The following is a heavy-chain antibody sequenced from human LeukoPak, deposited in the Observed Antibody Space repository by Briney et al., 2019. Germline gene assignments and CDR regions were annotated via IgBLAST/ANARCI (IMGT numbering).Heavy chain of an antibody. D-gene: IGHD3-22*01. CDR3: ARGYYDSSGYSFDP. V-gene: IGHV1-2*02. CDR1: VYTFTGYY. CDR2: INPNSGGT. Sequence: ASVKVSCKASVYTFTGYYMHWVRQAPGQGLEWMGWINPNSGGTNYAQKFQGRVTMTRDTSISTAYMELSRLRSDDTAVYYCARGYYDSSGYSFDPWGQGTLVTVSS. J-gene: IGHJ5*02.